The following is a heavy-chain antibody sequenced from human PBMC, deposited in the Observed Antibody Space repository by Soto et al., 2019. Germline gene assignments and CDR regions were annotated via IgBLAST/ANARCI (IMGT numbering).Heavy chain of an antibody. CDR2: ISSSGDGT. CDR3: ATNADFCSWGMDV. V-gene: IGHV3-23*01. Sequence: QPGGSLRLSCAASGFTFNSYAMTWVRQAPGKGLEWGSIISSSGDGTYYVDSVKGRFTISRDNSRNTLNLQMNSLRAEDTAVYYGATNADFCSWGMDVWGQGTTVTVSS. J-gene: IGHJ6*02. CDR1: GFTFNSYA. D-gene: IGHD3-3*01.